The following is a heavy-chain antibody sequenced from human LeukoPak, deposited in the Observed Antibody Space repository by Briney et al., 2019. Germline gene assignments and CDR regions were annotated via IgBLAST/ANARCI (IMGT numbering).Heavy chain of an antibody. V-gene: IGHV3-23*01. Sequence: GGSLRLSCAASGFTFSSYAMSWVRQAPGKGLEWVSAISGSGGSTYYADSVKGRFTISRDNSKNTLYLQMNSLRAEDTAVYYCAKAPLCCGGDCYALTSFDYWGQGTLVTVSS. CDR2: ISGSGGST. CDR1: GFTFSSYA. CDR3: AKAPLCCGGDCYALTSFDY. J-gene: IGHJ4*02. D-gene: IGHD2-21*02.